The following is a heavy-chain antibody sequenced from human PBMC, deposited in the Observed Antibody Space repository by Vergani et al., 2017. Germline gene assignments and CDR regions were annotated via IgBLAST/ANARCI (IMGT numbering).Heavy chain of an antibody. J-gene: IGHJ6*03. Sequence: EVQLLESGGKLVQPGGSLKVSCAASGFVFNSYPMTWVRQAPGKGLEWDSTISRNSSNTYYADSVKGRFTISRDDSKNMLYLQMNSLRVVDTAVYYCAKVGGRGSSSYYYYMDVWGKGTTVTVSS. CDR2: ISRNSSNT. CDR3: AKVGGRGSSSYYYYMDV. D-gene: IGHD1-26*01. V-gene: IGHV3-23*01. CDR1: GFVFNSYP.